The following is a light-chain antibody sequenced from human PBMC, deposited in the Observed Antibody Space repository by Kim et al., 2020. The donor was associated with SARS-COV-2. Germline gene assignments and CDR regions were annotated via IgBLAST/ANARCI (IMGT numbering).Light chain of an antibody. CDR2: DVS. CDR3: CSYAGSYTFV. Sequence: GQSVTIPCTGTSSDVGGYNYVSWYQKHPGKAPKLMIYDVSKRPSGVPDRFSGSKSGNTASLTISGLQAEDEADYYCCSYAGSYTFVFGTGTKVTVL. J-gene: IGLJ1*01. CDR1: SSDVGGYNY. V-gene: IGLV2-11*01.